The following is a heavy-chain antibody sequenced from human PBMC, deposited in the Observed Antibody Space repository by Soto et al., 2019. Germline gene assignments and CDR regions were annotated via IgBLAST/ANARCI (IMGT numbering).Heavy chain of an antibody. CDR3: ARDHSSGGTFDR. CDR2: ISAYNGNT. CDR1: GYTFTSYG. Sequence: QVQLVQSGAEVKKPGASVKVSCKASGYTFTSYGIRWVRQAPGQGLEWMGWISAYNGNTNYAQKLQGRVTMTTDTSTSTALLERRSLRAGETAVYYCARDHSSGGTFDRWGQGTLVTVSS. D-gene: IGHD5-18*01. J-gene: IGHJ5*02. V-gene: IGHV1-18*04.